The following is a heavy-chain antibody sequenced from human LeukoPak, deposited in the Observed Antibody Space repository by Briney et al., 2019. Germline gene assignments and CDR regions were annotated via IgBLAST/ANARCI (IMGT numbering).Heavy chain of an antibody. V-gene: IGHV1-46*01. J-gene: IGHJ4*01. CDR2: INPSGGRT. CDR3: ARDVGITVVRGTFDY. Sequence: ASVTLSCKASGFTFTSYYMHWVRQAPGQGLEWIGIINPSGGRTRYAQRLQGRVTMTRDTSTSTVYMELSSLRSEDTAVYYCARDVGITVVRGTFDYWGPGNLVTVSS. D-gene: IGHD3-10*01. CDR1: GFTFTSYY.